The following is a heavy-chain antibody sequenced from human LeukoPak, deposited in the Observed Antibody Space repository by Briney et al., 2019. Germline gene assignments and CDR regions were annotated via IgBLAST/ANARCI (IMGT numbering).Heavy chain of an antibody. D-gene: IGHD7-27*01. J-gene: IGHJ4*02. CDR2: IKQDGSEK. V-gene: IGHV3-7*01. Sequence: PGGSLRLSCAASGFTFSSYWMSWVRQAPGKGLEWVANIKQDGSEKYYVDSVRGRFTISRDNAKTSLYLQMNSLRAEDTAVYYCARDGPSVGIDFWGQGALVTVSS. CDR3: ARDGPSVGIDF. CDR1: GFTFSSYW.